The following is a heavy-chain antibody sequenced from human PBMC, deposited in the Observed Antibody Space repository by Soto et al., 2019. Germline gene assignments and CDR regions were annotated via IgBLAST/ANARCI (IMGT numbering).Heavy chain of an antibody. CDR3: ARGGAYYYDSSGSTFDP. D-gene: IGHD3-22*01. CDR2: IIPIFGTA. V-gene: IGHV1-69*06. CDR1: GGTFSSYA. Sequence: AVKVSCKASGGTFSSYAISWVRQAPGQGLEWMGGIIPIFGTANYAQKFQGRVTITADKSTSTAYMELSSLRSEDTAVYYCARGGAYYYDSSGSTFDPWGQGTLVTVSS. J-gene: IGHJ5*02.